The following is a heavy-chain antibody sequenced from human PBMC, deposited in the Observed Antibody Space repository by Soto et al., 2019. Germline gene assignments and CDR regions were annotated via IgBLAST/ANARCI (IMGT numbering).Heavy chain of an antibody. CDR3: ARGIIAAQHFDY. Sequence: SVKVSCKASGGTFSSYAISWVRQAPGQGLEWMGGIIPIFGTANYAQKFQGRVTITADKSTSTAYMELSSLRSEDTAVYYCARGIIAAQHFDYWGQGTLVTVSS. D-gene: IGHD6-6*01. J-gene: IGHJ4*02. CDR1: GGTFSSYA. CDR2: IIPIFGTA. V-gene: IGHV1-69*06.